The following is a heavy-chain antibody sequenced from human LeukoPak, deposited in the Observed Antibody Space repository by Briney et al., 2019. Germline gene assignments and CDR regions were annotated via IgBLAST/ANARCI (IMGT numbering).Heavy chain of an antibody. CDR2: IWYDGSNE. D-gene: IGHD1/OR15-1a*01. J-gene: IGHJ4*02. Sequence: GGSLRLSCAASGFTFSSYGMHWVRQAPGKGLEWVAVIWYDGSNEYYADSVKGRFTISRDNSKNTLYLQMNSLKIEDTAVYYCSAGVGRTDFDYRGQGTLVTVSS. V-gene: IGHV3-33*01. CDR3: SAGVGRTDFDY. CDR1: GFTFSSYG.